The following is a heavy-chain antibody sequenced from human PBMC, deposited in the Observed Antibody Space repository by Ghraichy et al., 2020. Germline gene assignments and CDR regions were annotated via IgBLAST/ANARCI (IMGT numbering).Heavy chain of an antibody. CDR2: MNPNSGNT. D-gene: IGHD2-2*01. CDR3: ARGQGYCSSTSCRAGGNWFDP. V-gene: IGHV1-8*01. Sequence: ASVKVSCKASGYTFTSYDINWVRQATGQGLEWMGWMNPNSGNTGYAQKFQGRVTMTRNTSISTAYMELSSLRSEDTAVYYCARGQGYCSSTSCRAGGNWFDPWGQGTLVTVSS. J-gene: IGHJ5*02. CDR1: GYTFTSYD.